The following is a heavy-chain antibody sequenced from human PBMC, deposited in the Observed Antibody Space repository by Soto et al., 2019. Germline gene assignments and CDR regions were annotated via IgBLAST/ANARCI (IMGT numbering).Heavy chain of an antibody. V-gene: IGHV3-53*01. CDR2: IYSGGST. J-gene: IGHJ3*02. Sequence: PGGSLRLSCAASGFTVSSNYMSWVRQAPGKGLEWVSVIYSGGSTYYADSVKGRFTISRDNSKNTLYLQMNSLRAEDTAVYYCARADIAARGYDAFDIWGQGTMVTVSS. CDR3: ARADIAARGYDAFDI. D-gene: IGHD6-25*01. CDR1: GFTVSSNY.